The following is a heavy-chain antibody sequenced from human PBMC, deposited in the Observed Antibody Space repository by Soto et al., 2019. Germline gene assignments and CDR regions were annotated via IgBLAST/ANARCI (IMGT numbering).Heavy chain of an antibody. CDR2: IYYSGST. CDR3: ARCGGDYDRSGYYWVGY. J-gene: IGHJ4*02. CDR1: GGSISSSSYY. Sequence: QLQLQESGPGLVKPSETLSLTCTVSGGSISSSSYYWGWIRQPPGKGLEWIGSIYYSGSTYYNPSLKSRVSIPVDTSKNRFSRKLSAVTAADAAVYYCARCGGDYDRSGYYWVGYWGQGTLVTVSS. D-gene: IGHD3-22*01. V-gene: IGHV4-39*01.